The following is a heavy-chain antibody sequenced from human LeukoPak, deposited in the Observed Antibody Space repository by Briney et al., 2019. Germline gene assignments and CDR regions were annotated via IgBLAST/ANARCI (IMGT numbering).Heavy chain of an antibody. D-gene: IGHD3-22*01. V-gene: IGHV3-9*01. Sequence: PGGSLRLSCAASGFTFDDYAMHWVRQAPGKGLEWVSGISWNSGSIGYADSVKGRFTISRDNAKNSLYLQMNSLRVEDTAVYYCARDNIVGGFDPWGQGTLVTVSS. J-gene: IGHJ5*02. CDR1: GFTFDDYA. CDR3: ARDNIVGGFDP. CDR2: ISWNSGSI.